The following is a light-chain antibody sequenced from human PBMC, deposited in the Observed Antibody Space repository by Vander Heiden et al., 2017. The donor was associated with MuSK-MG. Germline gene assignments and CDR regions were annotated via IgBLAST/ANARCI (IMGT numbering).Light chain of an antibody. J-gene: IGKJ2*01. Sequence: EIVLTLSPGTLSLSPGERATLSCRASQSVIINYLAWYQQRPGQAPRLLIYDASSRFTGIADRFRGSGSGTDFTLTINGLEPEDSAVYYCLQDGNSPFTFGQGTKLEIK. CDR1: QSVIINY. CDR3: LQDGNSPFT. CDR2: DAS. V-gene: IGKV3-20*01.